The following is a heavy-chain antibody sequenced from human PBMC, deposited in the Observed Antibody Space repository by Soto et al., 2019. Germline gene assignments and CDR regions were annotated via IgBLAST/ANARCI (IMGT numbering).Heavy chain of an antibody. J-gene: IGHJ6*02. CDR3: ARCHYSGSARTYGMDV. CDR2: IWYDGGNK. Sequence: QVQLVESGGGVVQPGRSLRLSCAASGFTFSSYAMHWVRQAPGKGLEWVAVIWYDGGNKYYADSVKGRFTISRDNSKHTLYLQMNSPRGEDTAVYHCARCHYSGSARTYGMDVWGQGPTVTVSS. V-gene: IGHV3-33*01. CDR1: GFTFSSYA. D-gene: IGHD3-10*01.